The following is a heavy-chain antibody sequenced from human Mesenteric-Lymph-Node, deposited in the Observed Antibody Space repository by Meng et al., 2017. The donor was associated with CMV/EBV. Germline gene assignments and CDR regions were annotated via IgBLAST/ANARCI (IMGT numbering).Heavy chain of an antibody. CDR2: IKQDGSEK. CDR1: GFTFSSYW. V-gene: IGHV3-7*03. J-gene: IGHJ4*02. Sequence: GESLKISCAASGFTFSSYWMSWVRQAPGKGLEWVANIKQDGSEKYYVDSVKGRFTISRDNANNTLYLEMKNLRAEDTAVYYCAKVRLVRYCSGGSCYFDYWGQGTLVTVSS. D-gene: IGHD2-15*01. CDR3: AKVRLVRYCSGGSCYFDY.